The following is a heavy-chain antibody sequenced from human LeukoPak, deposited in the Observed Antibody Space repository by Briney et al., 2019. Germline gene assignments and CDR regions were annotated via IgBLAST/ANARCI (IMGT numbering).Heavy chain of an antibody. CDR2: LYSGGGT. V-gene: IGHV3-23*03. J-gene: IGHJ3*01. D-gene: IGHD2-15*01. CDR3: GSLLRGAFDV. CDR1: GFTFSSYA. Sequence: GGSLRLSCAASGFTFSSYAMSWVRQAPGMGLEWVSLLYSGGGTHYADSVKGRFIISRDNFKNMLYLQVNNLRAEDTAVYYCGSLLRGAFDVWGQGAMVTVS.